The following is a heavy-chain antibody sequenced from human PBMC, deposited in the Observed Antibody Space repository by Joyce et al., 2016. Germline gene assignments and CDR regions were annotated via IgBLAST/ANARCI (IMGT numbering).Heavy chain of an antibody. CDR2: ISLSSNYI. CDR1: GFTFSSFS. J-gene: IGHJ4*02. D-gene: IGHD6-19*01. V-gene: IGHV3-21*06. CDR3: ARGLASGWYRGFDY. Sequence: EVQLMESGGGLVKPGGSLRLSCAASGFTFSSFSMTWVRQAPGKGLVWVSFISLSSNYIYGADSVKGRFIISRDNAQNSLYLQMNNLRAEDTAVYYCARGLASGWYRGFDYWGQGTLVSVSS.